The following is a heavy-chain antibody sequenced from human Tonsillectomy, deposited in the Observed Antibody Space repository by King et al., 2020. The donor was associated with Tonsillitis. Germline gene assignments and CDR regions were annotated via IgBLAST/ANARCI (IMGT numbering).Heavy chain of an antibody. Sequence: GGGGVQAGRARRRSWTSSGFTFGDYAMSWFRQAPGKGREWVGFIRSTPYGGTTEYAASVKGRFTISRDDSKSIAYLQMNSLKTEDTAVYYCTREPYNYGYGHYYSMDVWGKGTTVTVSS. CDR3: TREPYNYGYGHYYSMDV. J-gene: IGHJ6*03. D-gene: IGHD5-18*01. V-gene: IGHV3-49*03. CDR2: IRSTPYGGTT. CDR1: GFTFGDYA.